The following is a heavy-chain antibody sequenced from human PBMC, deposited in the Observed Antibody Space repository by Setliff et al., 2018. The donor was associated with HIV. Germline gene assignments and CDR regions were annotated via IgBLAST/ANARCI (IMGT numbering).Heavy chain of an antibody. CDR1: GGSISSGRYY. J-gene: IGHJ4*02. CDR2: FTNRGST. D-gene: IGHD5-18*01. Sequence: SETLSLTCTVSGGSISSGRYYWGWFRQPAGKGLEWIGRFTNRGSTDYNPSLKSRVTISIDRSRNQFSLKLSAVTAADTAVYFCARDPSDGYGHFDYWGQGALVTVSS. CDR3: ARDPSDGYGHFDY. V-gene: IGHV4-61*02.